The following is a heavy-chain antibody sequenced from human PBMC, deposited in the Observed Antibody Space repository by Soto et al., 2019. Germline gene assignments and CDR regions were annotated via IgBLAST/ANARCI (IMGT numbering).Heavy chain of an antibody. V-gene: IGHV4-59*01. CDR2: IYYSGST. D-gene: IGHD3-3*01. Sequence: SWIRQPPGKGLEWIGYIYYSGSTSYNPSLKSRVTISVDTSKNQFSLKLSSVTAADTAVYYCARDVGVTIFGVVKENWFDPWGQGTLVTVSS. CDR3: ARDVGVTIFGVVKENWFDP. J-gene: IGHJ5*02.